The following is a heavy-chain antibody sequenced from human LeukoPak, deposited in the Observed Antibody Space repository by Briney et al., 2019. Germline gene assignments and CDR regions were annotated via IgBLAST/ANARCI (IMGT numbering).Heavy chain of an antibody. CDR2: IIPIFGTA. Sequence: SVKVSCKSSGGTFSSYAISWVRQAPGQGLEWMGGIIPIFGTANYAQRFQGRVTITADKSTSTAYMELSSLRSEDTAVYYCARDFGDYGDYAPIAWGQGTLVTVSS. D-gene: IGHD4-17*01. CDR1: GGTFSSYA. V-gene: IGHV1-69*06. J-gene: IGHJ5*02. CDR3: ARDFGDYGDYAPIA.